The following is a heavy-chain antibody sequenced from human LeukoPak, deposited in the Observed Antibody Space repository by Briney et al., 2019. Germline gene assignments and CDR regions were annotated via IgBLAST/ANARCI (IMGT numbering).Heavy chain of an antibody. CDR1: GFTFSSYW. Sequence: PGGSLRLSCAASGFTFSSYWMHWVRHAPGKGLVWVSRINSDGSSTSYADSVKGRFTISRDNAKNTLYLQMNSLRAEDTAVYYCARQTGSGLFILPGGQGTLVTVSS. J-gene: IGHJ4*02. CDR2: INSDGSST. V-gene: IGHV3-74*01. CDR3: ARQTGSGLFILP. D-gene: IGHD3/OR15-3a*01.